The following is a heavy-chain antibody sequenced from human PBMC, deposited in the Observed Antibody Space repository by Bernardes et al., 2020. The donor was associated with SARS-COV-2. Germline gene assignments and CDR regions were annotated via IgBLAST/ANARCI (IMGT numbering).Heavy chain of an antibody. V-gene: IGHV2-5*02. CDR1: GFSLSTSGVG. CDR3: AHRQVAFWSGYFDY. D-gene: IGHD3-3*01. J-gene: IGHJ4*02. Sequence: SGPTLLKPTQTLTLTCTFSGFSLSTSGVGVGWIRQLPGKALEWPALIYLDDDKRYSPSLKSRLTITKDTSKNQVVLTMTNMDPVDTATYYCAHRQVAFWSGYFDYWGQGTLVTVSS. CDR2: IYLDDDK.